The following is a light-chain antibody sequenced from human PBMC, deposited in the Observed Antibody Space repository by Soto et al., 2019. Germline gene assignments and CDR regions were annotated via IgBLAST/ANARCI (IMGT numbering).Light chain of an antibody. Sequence: QAVLTQPTSASGTPGQRATISCSGSSSNIGRNSVNWYQHLPGTAPKLLTHGNNHRPSGVPDRFSGSKSGSSASLAISGLQPEDEADYCCAAWDDSLNEYVFGDGTKVTVL. CDR2: GNN. J-gene: IGLJ1*01. V-gene: IGLV1-44*01. CDR3: AAWDDSLNEYV. CDR1: SSNIGRNS.